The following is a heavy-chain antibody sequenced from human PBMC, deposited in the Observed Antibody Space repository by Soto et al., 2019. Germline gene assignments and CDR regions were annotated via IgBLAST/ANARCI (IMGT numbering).Heavy chain of an antibody. D-gene: IGHD3-22*01. V-gene: IGHV3-53*01. J-gene: IGHJ4*02. CDR3: ARDKGHDSSGSTFDY. Sequence: GGSLRLSCAASGFTVSSNYMSWVRQAPGKGLEWVSVIYSGGSTYYADSVKGRFTISRDNSKNTLYLQMNSLRAEDTAVYYCARDKGHDSSGSTFDYWGQGTLVTVSS. CDR2: IYSGGST. CDR1: GFTVSSNY.